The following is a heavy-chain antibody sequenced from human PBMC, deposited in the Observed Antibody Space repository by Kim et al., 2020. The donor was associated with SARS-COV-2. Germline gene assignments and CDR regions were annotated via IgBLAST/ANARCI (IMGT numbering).Heavy chain of an antibody. CDR2: IYYSGST. CDR1: GGSISSGDYY. CDR3: ARYKSTAAASFDY. V-gene: IGHV4-30-4*01. Sequence: SETLSLTCTVSGGSISSGDYYWSWIRQPPGKGLEWIGYIYYSGSTYYNPSLKSRVTISVDTSKNQFSLKLSSVTAADTAVYYCARYKSTAAASFDYWGQGTLVTVSS. J-gene: IGHJ4*02. D-gene: IGHD6-13*01.